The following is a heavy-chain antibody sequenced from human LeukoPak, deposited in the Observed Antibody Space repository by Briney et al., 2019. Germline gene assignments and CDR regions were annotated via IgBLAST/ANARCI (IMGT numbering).Heavy chain of an antibody. CDR3: ARFSRITWGDWGDAFDV. CDR1: GFTFSSYW. J-gene: IGHJ3*01. CDR2: IDDGGNT. Sequence: GSLRLSCVASGFTFSSYWMHWIRQPPGKGLEWIGEIDDGGNTNYNPSLMSRVIVAMEKSKKQFSLVMRSVTAADTAVYYCARFSRITWGDWGDAFDVWGQGATVIVSS. V-gene: IGHV4-34*01. D-gene: IGHD2-21*02.